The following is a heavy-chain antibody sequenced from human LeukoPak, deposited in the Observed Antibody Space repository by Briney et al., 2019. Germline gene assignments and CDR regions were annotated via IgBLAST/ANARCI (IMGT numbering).Heavy chain of an antibody. CDR1: GGSISSYY. V-gene: IGHV4-59*01. Sequence: SETLSLTCTVSGGSISSYYWSWIRQPPGKGLEWIGYIYYSGSTNYNPSLKSRVTISVDTSKNQFSLKLSSVTAADTAVYYCARSPALGEDLDYWGQGTLVTVSS. CDR2: IYYSGST. J-gene: IGHJ4*02. CDR3: ARSPALGEDLDY.